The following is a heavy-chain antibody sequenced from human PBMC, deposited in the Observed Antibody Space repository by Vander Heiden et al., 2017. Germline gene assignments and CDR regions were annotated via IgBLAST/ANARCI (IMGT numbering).Heavy chain of an antibody. V-gene: IGHV3-23*01. D-gene: IGHD3-16*01. CDR1: GFTFDNYG. J-gene: IGHJ4*02. Sequence: EVQLLESGGGLVQPGGSMRPSCVASGFTFDNYGMSCVGQARGRGLGWADKIVTFSPSNQYEGNLGRGRFTFSGDNSRNAVCIKRNSLEPGDGAVYLCVGGGGGFYFDSWGPGTLVTVSS. CDR2: VTFSPSNQ. CDR3: VGGGGGFYFDS.